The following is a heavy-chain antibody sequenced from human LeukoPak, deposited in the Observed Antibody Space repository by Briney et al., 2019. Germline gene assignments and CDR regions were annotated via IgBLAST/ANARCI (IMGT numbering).Heavy chain of an antibody. CDR3: AKDLDGSGRYEDVWFDT. V-gene: IGHV3-23*01. J-gene: IGHJ5*02. D-gene: IGHD3-22*01. CDR2: VSASGSL. Sequence: PGGSLRLSCAASGFTLSSYAMNWVRQTPGKGLEWVALVSASGSLHYADSVKGRFTISRDNAKSTLYLQMSSLRVEDTAVYYCAKDLDGSGRYEDVWFDTWGQGTQVTVSS. CDR1: GFTLSSYA.